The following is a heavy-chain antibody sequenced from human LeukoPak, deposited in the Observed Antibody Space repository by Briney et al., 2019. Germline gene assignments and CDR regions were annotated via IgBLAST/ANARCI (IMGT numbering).Heavy chain of an antibody. J-gene: IGHJ6*02. D-gene: IGHD3-22*01. Sequence: GGSLRLSCAASGFTFSSYAMSWVRQAPGKGLEWVSAISGSGGSTYYADSVKGRFTISRDNSKNTLYLQMNSLRAEHTAVYYCAKDLFVTMIVVVPSGMDVWGQGTTVTVSS. V-gene: IGHV3-23*01. CDR1: GFTFSSYA. CDR3: AKDLFVTMIVVVPSGMDV. CDR2: ISGSGGST.